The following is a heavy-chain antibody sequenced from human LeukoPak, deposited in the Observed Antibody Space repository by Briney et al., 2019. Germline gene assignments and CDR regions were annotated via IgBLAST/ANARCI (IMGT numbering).Heavy chain of an antibody. CDR3: ARRTYSSTWYFDY. J-gene: IGHJ4*02. D-gene: IGHD6-13*01. CDR1: GGSFSGYY. CDR2: INDSGST. V-gene: IGHV4-34*01. Sequence: SETLSLTCAFYGGSFSGYYWSWIGQPPGKGLEWVGEINDSGSTNYNPSLKSRVTISVDTSKNQFSLKLNSVTAADTAVYYCARRTYSSTWYFDYWGQGTLVTVSS.